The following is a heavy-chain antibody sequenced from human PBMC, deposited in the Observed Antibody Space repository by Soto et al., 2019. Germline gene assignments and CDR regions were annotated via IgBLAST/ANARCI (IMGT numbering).Heavy chain of an antibody. CDR1: GSTFSSYD. V-gene: IGHV3-30*04. CDR3: ARGPSHGAFDI. CDR2: IFPDGSHA. J-gene: IGHJ3*02. Sequence: QVQLVESGGDVVHPGRSLRLSCAASGSTFSSYDIHWLRQAPGKGLEWVAHIFPDGSHAWYTYSVKGRFTISRDNAKNMVYLQMNILRPEDTAVYHCARGPSHGAFDIWGLGTMVTVSS.